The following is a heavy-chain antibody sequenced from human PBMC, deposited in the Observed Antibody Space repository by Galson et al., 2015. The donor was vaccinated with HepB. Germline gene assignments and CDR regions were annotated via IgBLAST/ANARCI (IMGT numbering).Heavy chain of an antibody. CDR1: GFIFSNYH. CDR2: VWLGGSGK. CDR3: TREKSGDAFDI. D-gene: IGHD7-27*01. Sequence: SLRLSCAASGFIFSNYHIHWVRQAPGKGLERVALVWLGGSGKEYADSVKGRFTISRDNSKTTVYLQMNSLRAEDTAVLYCTREKSGDAFDIWGQGTMVTVSA. V-gene: IGHV3-33*01. J-gene: IGHJ3*02.